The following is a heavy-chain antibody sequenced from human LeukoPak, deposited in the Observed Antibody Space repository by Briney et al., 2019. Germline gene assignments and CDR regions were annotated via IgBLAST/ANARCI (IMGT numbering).Heavy chain of an antibody. Sequence: SVKVSCKASGGTFSSYAISWVRQAPGQGLEWMGGITPIFGTANYAQKFQGRVTITADESTSTAYMELSSLRSEDTAVYYCAVYYYDSSGYYSDYWGQGTLVTVSS. CDR1: GGTFSSYA. J-gene: IGHJ4*02. V-gene: IGHV1-69*01. CDR2: ITPIFGTA. CDR3: AVYYYDSSGYYSDY. D-gene: IGHD3-22*01.